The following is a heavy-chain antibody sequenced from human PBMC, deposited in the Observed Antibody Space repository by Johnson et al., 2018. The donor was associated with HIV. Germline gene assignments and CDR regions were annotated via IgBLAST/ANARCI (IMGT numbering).Heavy chain of an antibody. Sequence: QMQLVESGGGVVQPGRSLRLSCAASGFTFSSYGMHWVRQAPGKGLEWLSVLYSDGRTYYADSVKGRFTISRDGSKNTLFLQMNSLRAEDTAVYYCARRCSSSSCSHGAFDIWGQGTMVTVSS. V-gene: IGHV3-NL1*01. D-gene: IGHD2-2*01. CDR1: GFTFSSYG. CDR3: ARRCSSSSCSHGAFDI. CDR2: LYSDGRT. J-gene: IGHJ3*02.